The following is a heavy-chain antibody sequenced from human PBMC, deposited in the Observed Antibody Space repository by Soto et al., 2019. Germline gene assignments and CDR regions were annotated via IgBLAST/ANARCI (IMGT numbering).Heavy chain of an antibody. Sequence: QVHLVQSGAEVKKPGASVKVSCKGSGYAFTTYGITWVRQAPGQGLEWMGWISAHNGNTNYAQKLQGRVTVTRDTSTSTAYMELRTRRSDGTAVYSSARGRYGDYWGQGAVVTVSS. V-gene: IGHV1-18*01. J-gene: IGHJ4*02. CDR2: ISAHNGNT. CDR3: ARGRYGDY. D-gene: IGHD1-1*01. CDR1: GYAFTTYG.